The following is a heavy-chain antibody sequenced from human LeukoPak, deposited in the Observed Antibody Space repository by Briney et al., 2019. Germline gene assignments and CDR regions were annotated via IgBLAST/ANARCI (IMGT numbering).Heavy chain of an antibody. D-gene: IGHD2-21*02. CDR2: INPNSGRT. CDR3: ARFRVTEAFDI. Sequence: ASVKLSCKASGYTFTGYYMHWVRQAPGQGLEWMGWINPNSGRTNYAQKVQGRVTMTRKTSISTAYMELSRLRSDDTAVYYCARFRVTEAFDIWGQGTMVTVSS. J-gene: IGHJ3*02. CDR1: GYTFTGYY. V-gene: IGHV1-2*02.